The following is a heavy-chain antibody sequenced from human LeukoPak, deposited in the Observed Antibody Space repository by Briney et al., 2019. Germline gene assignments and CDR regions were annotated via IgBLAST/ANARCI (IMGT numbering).Heavy chain of an antibody. CDR2: INTKSGAT. CDR3: ARDLGISGWYAPPLGYFDY. CDR1: GYTLTGYC. D-gene: IGHD6-19*01. V-gene: IGHV1-2*02. J-gene: IGHJ4*02. Sequence: GASVKVSCKASGYTLTGYCMHWVRQAPGQGLEWLGCINTKSGATNYAQNFQGRVTMTRDTSMSTTYMELKRLRSDDTAVYYCARDLGISGWYAPPLGYFDYWGQGTLLTVSS.